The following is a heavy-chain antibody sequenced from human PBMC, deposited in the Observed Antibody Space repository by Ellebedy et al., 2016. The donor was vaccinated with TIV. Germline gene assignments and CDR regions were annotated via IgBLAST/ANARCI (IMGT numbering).Heavy chain of an antibody. V-gene: IGHV3-30-3*01. J-gene: IGHJ6*02. D-gene: IGHD3-10*01. CDR2: ISYVGSNK. Sequence: GESLKISCAASGFTFSSYAMHWVRQAPGKGLEWVAVISYVGSNKYYAESVKGRLTISRDNSKNTLYLQMNSLRVEDTALYYCARVSQVWFGELLTRNYYYGMDVWGQGTTVTVSS. CDR1: GFTFSSYA. CDR3: ARVSQVWFGELLTRNYYYGMDV.